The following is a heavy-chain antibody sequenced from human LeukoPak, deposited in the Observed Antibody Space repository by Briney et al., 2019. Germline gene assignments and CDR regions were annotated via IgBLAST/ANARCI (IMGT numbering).Heavy chain of an antibody. CDR1: GYTLPSYY. V-gene: IGHV1-46*01. CDR2: INPSGGSR. J-gene: IGHJ4*02. CDR3: ARASGYCGGITCWDDY. Sequence: ASVTVSCKAAGYTLPSYYMHWVRLAPGQGLEWMGIINPSGGSRTYAQKFQGRVTMTRDTSTSTVYMELSSLRSEDTAVYYCARASGYCGGITCWDDYWGQGTLVTVSS. D-gene: IGHD2-21*01.